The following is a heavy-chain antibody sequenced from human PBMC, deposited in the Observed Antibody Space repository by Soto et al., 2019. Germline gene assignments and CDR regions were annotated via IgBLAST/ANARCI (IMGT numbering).Heavy chain of an antibody. D-gene: IGHD2-2*01. V-gene: IGHV1-18*01. CDR1: GYTFTSYG. J-gene: IGHJ6*02. CDR2: ISTYDDNT. CDR3: ARGAIVVVPAAITYYGMDV. Sequence: ASVKVSCKASGYTFTSYGISWVRQAPGQGLEWMGWISTYDDNTNYAKRLQGRVTMTTDTSTRTAYMELRSLRSEDTAVYYCARGAIVVVPAAITYYGMDVWGQGTTVTVSS.